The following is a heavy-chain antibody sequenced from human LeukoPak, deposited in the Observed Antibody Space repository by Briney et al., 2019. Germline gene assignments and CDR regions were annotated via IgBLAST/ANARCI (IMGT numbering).Heavy chain of an antibody. Sequence: ASVKVSCKASGYTFTSYDINWVRQATGQGLEGMGWMNPNSGNTGYAPKFQGRVTMTRNTSISTAYMELSRLRSEDTAVYYCASTRCSSTSCYINPYNWFDPWGQGTLVTVSS. V-gene: IGHV1-8*01. J-gene: IGHJ5*02. CDR2: MNPNSGNT. D-gene: IGHD2-2*02. CDR3: ASTRCSSTSCYINPYNWFDP. CDR1: GYTFTSYD.